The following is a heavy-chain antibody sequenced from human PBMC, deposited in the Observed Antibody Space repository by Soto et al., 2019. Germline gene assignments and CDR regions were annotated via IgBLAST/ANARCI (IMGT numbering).Heavy chain of an antibody. Sequence: SVKVSCKASGFTFTSSAVQWVRQARGQRLEWIGWIVVGSGNTNYAQKFQERVTITRDMSTSTAYMELSSLRSEDTAVYYCAADPSQWLSLPFDIWGQGTMVTVSS. D-gene: IGHD6-19*01. V-gene: IGHV1-58*01. CDR1: GFTFTSSA. CDR2: IVVGSGNT. CDR3: AADPSQWLSLPFDI. J-gene: IGHJ3*02.